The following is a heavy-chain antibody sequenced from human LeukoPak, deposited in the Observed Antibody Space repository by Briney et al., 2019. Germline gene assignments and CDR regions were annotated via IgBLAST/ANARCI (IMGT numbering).Heavy chain of an antibody. J-gene: IGHJ3*02. CDR2: IYSSGAT. CDR1: GGSISGYY. V-gene: IGHV4-4*08. D-gene: IGHD2-8*01. CDR3: AREWSAFDI. Sequence: SETLSLTCTVSGGSISGYYWSWIRQPPGKGLEWIGYIYSSGATNYNPSLKSRVILSIDTSKNQFSLKLSSVIAADTAVYYCAREWSAFDIWGQGTMVIVSS.